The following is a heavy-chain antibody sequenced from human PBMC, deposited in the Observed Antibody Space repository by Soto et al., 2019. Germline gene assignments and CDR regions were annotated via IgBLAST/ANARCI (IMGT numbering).Heavy chain of an antibody. D-gene: IGHD5-12*01. CDR1: GDSISSSNW. CDR3: ARVKDGYPHFDY. CDR2: IYHSGRT. J-gene: IGHJ4*02. V-gene: IGHV4-4*02. Sequence: QVQLQESGPGLVKPSGTLSLTCAVSGDSISSSNWWSWVRQPPGKGLEWIGEIYHSGRTNYNLSLKNRVTISVDKSKNLFSLKLSSVTAADTAVYYCARVKDGYPHFDYWGQGTLVTVSS.